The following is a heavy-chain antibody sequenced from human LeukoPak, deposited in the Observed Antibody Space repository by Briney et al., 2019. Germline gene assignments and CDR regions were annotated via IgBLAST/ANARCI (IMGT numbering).Heavy chain of an antibody. CDR2: IYYSGST. J-gene: IGHJ4*02. CDR3: ARGVSSGSDY. D-gene: IGHD3-10*01. CDR1: GGSISSYY. V-gene: IGHV4-59*08. Sequence: PSETLSLTCTVSGGSISSYYWSWVRQPPGKGLEWIGYIYYSGSTNYNPSLKSRVTISVGTSKNQFSLKLSSVTAADTAVYYCARGVSSGSDYWGQGTLVTVSS.